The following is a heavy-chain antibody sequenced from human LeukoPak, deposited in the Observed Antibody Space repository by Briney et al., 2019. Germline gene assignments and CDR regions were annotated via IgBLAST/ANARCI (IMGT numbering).Heavy chain of an antibody. D-gene: IGHD3-9*01. J-gene: IGHJ1*01. CDR3: ARTTYYDILTGYSAEYFQH. Sequence: ASVKVSCKASGYTFTSYAIHWVRQAPGQRLEWMGWINAGNGNTKYSQKFQGRVTITRDTSASTAYMELSSLRSEDTAVYYCARTTYYDILTGYSAEYFQHWGQGTLVTVSS. CDR2: INAGNGNT. CDR1: GYTFTSYA. V-gene: IGHV1-3*01.